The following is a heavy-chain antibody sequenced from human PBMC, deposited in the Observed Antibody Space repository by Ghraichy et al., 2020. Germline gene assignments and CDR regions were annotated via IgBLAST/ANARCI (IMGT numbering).Heavy chain of an antibody. CDR1: GGSFSGYY. CDR3: AKYGGYCSGGSCLSFDP. CDR2: INHSGST. D-gene: IGHD2-15*01. J-gene: IGHJ5*02. V-gene: IGHV4-34*01. Sequence: SETLSLTCAVYGGSFSGYYWSWIRQPPGKGLEWIGEINHSGSTNYNPSLKSRVTISVDTSKNQFSLKLSSVTAADTAVYYCAKYGGYCSGGSCLSFDPWGQGTLVTVSS.